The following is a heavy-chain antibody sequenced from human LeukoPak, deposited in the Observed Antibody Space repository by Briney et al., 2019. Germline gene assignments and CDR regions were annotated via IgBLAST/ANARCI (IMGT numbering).Heavy chain of an antibody. V-gene: IGHV3-30*03. CDR3: ARTISFDFWTDSAPDF. Sequence: PGGSLRLSCAASGFTFSSYGMHWVRQAPGKGLEWVAVISYDGSNKYYADSVKGRFTISRDNSKSTLFLQMNSLRAEDTAVYYCARTISFDFWTDSAPDFWGQGTLVTVSS. CDR1: GFTFSSYG. D-gene: IGHD3/OR15-3a*01. CDR2: ISYDGSNK. J-gene: IGHJ4*02.